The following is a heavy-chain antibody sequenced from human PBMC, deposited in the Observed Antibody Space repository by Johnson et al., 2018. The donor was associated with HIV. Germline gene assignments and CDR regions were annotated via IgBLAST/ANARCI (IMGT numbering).Heavy chain of an antibody. CDR1: GFPFSTFW. CDR2: IKEDGTEK. V-gene: IGHV3-7*01. D-gene: IGHD3-22*01. Sequence: VQLVESGGGLVQAGGSLRLSCAASGFPFSTFWMSWVRQAPGMGLEWVANIKEDGTEKVYVDSVKGRFTISRDNAKNSLYLQMNRLRAEDTAVYYCARGGRGVRITMIVVVPNDAFDIWGQGTMVTVSS. J-gene: IGHJ3*02. CDR3: ARGGRGVRITMIVVVPNDAFDI.